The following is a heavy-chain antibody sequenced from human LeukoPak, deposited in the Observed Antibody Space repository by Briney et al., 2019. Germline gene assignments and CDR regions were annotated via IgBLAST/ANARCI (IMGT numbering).Heavy chain of an antibody. CDR2: IAYDGSRA. V-gene: IGHV3-33*01. D-gene: IGHD1-14*01. CDR1: GFTFGGFG. J-gene: IGHJ4*02. Sequence: GGSLRLPCAGSGFTFGGFGMHWFRQTPGKGLEWVAVIAYDGSRAFYADSVRGRFTISRDNSKNTMSVQMDDLRAEDTAVYYCTRYNNDHFDYWGQGTLVTVSS. CDR3: TRYNNDHFDY.